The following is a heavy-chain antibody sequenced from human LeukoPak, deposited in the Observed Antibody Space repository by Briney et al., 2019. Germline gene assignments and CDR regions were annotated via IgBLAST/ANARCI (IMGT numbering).Heavy chain of an antibody. Sequence: GGSLRLSCAASGFTFEDHGMSWVRQVAGKGLEWVANIKQDGSEKYYVDSVKGRFTISRDNAKNSLYLQMNSLRAEDTAVYYCARESDGAPFDYWGQGTLVTVSS. CDR3: ARESDGAPFDY. J-gene: IGHJ4*02. D-gene: IGHD1-26*01. V-gene: IGHV3-7*01. CDR1: GFTFEDHG. CDR2: IKQDGSEK.